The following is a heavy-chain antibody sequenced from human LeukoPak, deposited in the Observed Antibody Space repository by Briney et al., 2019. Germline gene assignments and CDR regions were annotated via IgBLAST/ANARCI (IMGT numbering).Heavy chain of an antibody. V-gene: IGHV3-11*04. D-gene: IGHD3-10*01. Sequence: PGGSLRLSCAASGFTFSDYYMSWIRQAPGKGLEWVSYISNSGSTIYYAASVKGRFTISRDNAKKSLNLQMNSLRAEDTAVYYCARTRLHYFDYWGQGTLVTASS. CDR3: ARTRLHYFDY. J-gene: IGHJ4*02. CDR2: ISNSGSTI. CDR1: GFTFSDYY.